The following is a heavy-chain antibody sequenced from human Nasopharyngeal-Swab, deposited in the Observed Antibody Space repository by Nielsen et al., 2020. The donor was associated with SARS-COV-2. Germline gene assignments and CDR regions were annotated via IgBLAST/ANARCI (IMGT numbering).Heavy chain of an antibody. CDR2: INHSGST. V-gene: IGHV4-34*01. J-gene: IGHJ5*02. Sequence: WIRQPPGKGLEWIGEINHSGSTNYNPSLKSRVTISVGTSKNQFSLKLSSVTAADTAVYYCARCMTGTTGGWFDPWGQGTLVTVSS. CDR3: ARCMTGTTGGWFDP. D-gene: IGHD1-7*01.